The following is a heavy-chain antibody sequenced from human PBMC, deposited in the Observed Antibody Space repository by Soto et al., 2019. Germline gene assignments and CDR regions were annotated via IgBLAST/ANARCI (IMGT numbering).Heavy chain of an antibody. D-gene: IGHD4-17*01. J-gene: IGHJ6*02. V-gene: IGHV4-31*03. CDR3: ARDGDPNYYYYGMDV. CDR1: GGSISSGGYY. Sequence: QVQLQESGPGLVKPSQTLSLTCTVSGGSISSGGYYWSWIRQHPGKGLEWIGYIYYSGSTYYNPSLKSRVTISVDTSKNQFSLKLSSVTAADTAVGYCARDGDPNYYYYGMDVWGQGTTVTVSS. CDR2: IYYSGST.